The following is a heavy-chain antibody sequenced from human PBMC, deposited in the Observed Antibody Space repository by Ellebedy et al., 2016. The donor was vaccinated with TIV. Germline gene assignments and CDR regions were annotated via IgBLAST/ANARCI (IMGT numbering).Heavy chain of an antibody. CDR1: GFTFSSYW. CDR2: IKQDGSEK. V-gene: IGHV3-7*01. D-gene: IGHD2-2*02. CDR3: ARDRCSSTSCYTFDY. J-gene: IGHJ4*02. Sequence: GGSLRLSXAASGFTFSSYWMSWVRQAPGKGLEWVANIKQDGSEKYYVDSVKGRFTISRDNAKNSLYLQMNSLRAEDTAVYCCARDRCSSTSCYTFDYWGQGTLVTVSS.